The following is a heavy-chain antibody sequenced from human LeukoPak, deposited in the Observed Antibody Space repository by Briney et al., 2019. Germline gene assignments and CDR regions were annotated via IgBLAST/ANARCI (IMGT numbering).Heavy chain of an antibody. V-gene: IGHV3-23*01. CDR2: ISGSYGTT. J-gene: IGHJ4*02. CDR1: GFTFSSYW. CDR3: AKGNIAELPAAPYY. D-gene: IGHD2-2*01. Sequence: TGGSLRLSCAASGFTFSSYWMHWVRQVPGKGLEWVSSISGSYGTTYYADSVKGRFTISRDNSKNTLYLQMNSLRAEDTALYYCAKGNIAELPAAPYYWGQGTLVTVSS.